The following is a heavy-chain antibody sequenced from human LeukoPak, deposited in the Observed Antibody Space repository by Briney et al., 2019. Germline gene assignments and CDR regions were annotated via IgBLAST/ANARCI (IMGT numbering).Heavy chain of an antibody. CDR3: ASSPGSILSGWYDEPRLDY. D-gene: IGHD6-19*01. CDR1: GGSISSYY. CDR2: IYYSGST. Sequence: PSETLSLTCTVSGGSISSYYWSWIRQPPGKGLEWIGYIYYSGSTNYNPSLKSRVTISVDTSKNQFSLKLSSVTAADTAVYYCASSPGSILSGWYDEPRLDYWGQGTLVTVSS. V-gene: IGHV4-59*08. J-gene: IGHJ4*02.